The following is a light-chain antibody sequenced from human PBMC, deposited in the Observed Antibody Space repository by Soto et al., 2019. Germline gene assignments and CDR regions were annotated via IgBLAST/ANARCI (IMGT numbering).Light chain of an antibody. CDR2: EDN. CDR3: QSYNV. V-gene: IGLV6-57*03. J-gene: IGLJ7*01. Sequence: NFMLTQPHSVSESPGKTVTISCTRSSGSIASNYVQWYQQRPGSAPTTVIYEDNQRPSGVPDRFSGSIDSSSNSASLTISGLKTEDEADYSCQSYNVFGGGTQLTVL. CDR1: SGSIASNY.